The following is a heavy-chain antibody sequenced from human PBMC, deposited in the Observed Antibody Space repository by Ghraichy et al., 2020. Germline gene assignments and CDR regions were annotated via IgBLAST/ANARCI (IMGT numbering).Heavy chain of an antibody. V-gene: IGHV4-34*01. D-gene: IGHD2-15*01. CDR1: GGSFSGYY. J-gene: IGHJ6*02. CDR2: INHSGST. CDR3: ASARRGYCSGGSCYGYYYGMDV. Sequence: SETLSLTCAVYGGSFSGYYWSWIRQPPGKGLEWIGEINHSGSTNYNPSLKSRVTISVDTSKNKFSLKLSSVTAADTAVYYCASARRGYCSGGSCYGYYYGMDVWGQGTTVTVSS.